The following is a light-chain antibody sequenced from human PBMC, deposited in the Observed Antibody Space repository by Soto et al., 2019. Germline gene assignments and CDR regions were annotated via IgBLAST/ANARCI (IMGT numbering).Light chain of an antibody. Sequence: ALTQPPSASGTPGQRVIISCSGSSSHIGSNTVNWYQQLPGTAPKLLIYSNNQRPSGVPDRFSGSKSGTSASLAISGLQSEDEADYYCAAWDDSLNGRYVFGTGTKVTVL. J-gene: IGLJ1*01. CDR3: AAWDDSLNGRYV. CDR1: SSHIGSNT. CDR2: SNN. V-gene: IGLV1-44*01.